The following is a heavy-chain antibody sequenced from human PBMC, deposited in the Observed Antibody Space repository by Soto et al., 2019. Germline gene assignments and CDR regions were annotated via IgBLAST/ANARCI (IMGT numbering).Heavy chain of an antibody. CDR3: ARANTEDWYFDL. CDR1: GYTFTSYD. D-gene: IGHD4-17*01. J-gene: IGHJ2*01. CDR2: MNPNSGNT. Sequence: QVQLVQSGAEVKKPGASVKVSCKASGYTFTSYDINWVRQATGQGLEWMGWMNPNSGNTGYAQKFQGMXXMXRXXSISTAYMVLSSLRSEDTAVYYCARANTEDWYFDLWGRGTLVTVSS. V-gene: IGHV1-8*01.